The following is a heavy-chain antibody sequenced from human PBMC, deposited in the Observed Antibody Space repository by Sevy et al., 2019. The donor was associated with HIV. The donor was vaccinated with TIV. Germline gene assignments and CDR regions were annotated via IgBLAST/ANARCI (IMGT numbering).Heavy chain of an antibody. J-gene: IGHJ4*02. V-gene: IGHV3-23*01. Sequence: GGSLRLSCAASGFTFSKYSMSWVRQPPGKGLEWVSTLSFGCGEINYADSVKGRFTISRANSKSSGYLQMNNLRPEDTAVYYCAREGCTKPHDYWGQGTLVTVS. CDR2: LSFGCGEI. D-gene: IGHD2-8*01. CDR1: GFTFSKYS. CDR3: AREGCTKPHDY.